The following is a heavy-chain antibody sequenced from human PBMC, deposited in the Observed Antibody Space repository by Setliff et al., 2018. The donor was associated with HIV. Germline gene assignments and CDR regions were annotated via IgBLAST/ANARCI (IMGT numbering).Heavy chain of an antibody. D-gene: IGHD3-10*01. CDR2: IYVGDSDV. CDR3: AISGSPDRRPT. J-gene: IGHJ5*02. Sequence: CAGSGFNMAAYWIAWVRQMPGEGLEWMGIIYVGDSDVRYGPSFQGQVTISADNSISTAYLQWSSLKASDTAIYYCAISGSPDRRPTWGQGTLVTVSS. CDR1: GFNMAAYW. V-gene: IGHV5-51*01.